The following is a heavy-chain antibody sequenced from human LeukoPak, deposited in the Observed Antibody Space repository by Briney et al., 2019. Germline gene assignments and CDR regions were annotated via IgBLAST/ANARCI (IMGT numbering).Heavy chain of an antibody. V-gene: IGHV3-7*01. Sequence: PGGSLRLSCAASGFTFPTYWMAWVRQAPGKGLEWVANIKGDESARHQADSVKGRFTISRDNTQNSVYLQMSSLRGDHTVVYYCASDVGGRLDYWGQGTLVTVSS. CDR2: IKGDESAR. CDR1: GFTFPTYW. J-gene: IGHJ4*02. CDR3: ASDVGGRLDY.